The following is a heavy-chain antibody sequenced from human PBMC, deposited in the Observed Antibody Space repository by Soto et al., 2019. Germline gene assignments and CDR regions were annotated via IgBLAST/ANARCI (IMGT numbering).Heavy chain of an antibody. CDR1: GFTFSRYW. J-gene: IGHJ5*02. Sequence: EVQLVESGGGLVQPGGSLRLSCAASGFTFSRYWMHWVRQAPGKGLVWVSHVNSDGSGTGYADFVRGRFTTSRDNAKNALYLEMNDLRAEDTAVYYCVATVYTIGWGSSWGQGTLVTVSS. D-gene: IGHD6-19*01. CDR2: VNSDGSGT. V-gene: IGHV3-74*01. CDR3: VATVYTIGWGSS.